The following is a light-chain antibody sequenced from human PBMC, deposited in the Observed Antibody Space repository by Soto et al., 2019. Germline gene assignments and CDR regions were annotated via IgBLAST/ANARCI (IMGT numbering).Light chain of an antibody. V-gene: IGLV1-40*01. J-gene: IGLJ2*01. CDR2: ESS. CDR3: QSYDSMSGVL. Sequence: QSVLTQPPSVSGAPGQRVTISCTGSSSNIGAGYNVHWYQQVPGKAPRLLVFESSSRPSGVPDRFSGAKFGTSASLAITGLQAEDEADYYCQSYDSMSGVLFGGGTKLTVL. CDR1: SSNIGAGYN.